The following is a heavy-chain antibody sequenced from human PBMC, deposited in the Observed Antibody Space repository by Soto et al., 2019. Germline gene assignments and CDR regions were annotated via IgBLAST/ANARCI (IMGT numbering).Heavy chain of an antibody. CDR2: IYYSGST. J-gene: IGHJ3*01. D-gene: IGHD7-27*01. CDR3: ARAWGYAFDF. Sequence: PSETLSLTCTVSGGSISSSSYYWGWIRQPPGKGLEWIGSIYYSGSTYYNPSLKSRVTISVDTSKNQFSLKLSSVTAADTAVYYCARAWGYAFDFWGQGTMVTVSS. V-gene: IGHV4-39*07. CDR1: GGSISSSSYY.